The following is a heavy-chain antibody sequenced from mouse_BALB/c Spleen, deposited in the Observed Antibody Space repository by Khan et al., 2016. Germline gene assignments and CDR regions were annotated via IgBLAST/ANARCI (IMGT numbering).Heavy chain of an antibody. CDR2: IRTKSNNLST. D-gene: IGHD1-1*01. Sequence: EVQLVESGGGLVQPKGSLKLSCAASGFTFNTYAMDWVRQAPGKGLEWVARIRTKSNNLSTYYADSVKDRFTISRDDSQSMLYLQMNNLKTEDTAMYYCVRQNLRWYFYVWGAGTTVTVSS. J-gene: IGHJ1*01. CDR3: VRQNLRWYFYV. V-gene: IGHV10-1*02. CDR1: GFTFNTYA.